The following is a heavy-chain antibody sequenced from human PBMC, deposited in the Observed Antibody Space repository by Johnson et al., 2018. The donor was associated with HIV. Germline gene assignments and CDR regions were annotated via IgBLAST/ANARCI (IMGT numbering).Heavy chain of an antibody. J-gene: IGHJ3*02. CDR1: GFTVSTYY. CDR3: ARRGGPGGRGAFDI. D-gene: IGHD3-16*01. V-gene: IGHV3-53*01. Sequence: EQLVESGGGLIQPGGSLRLSCAASGFTVSTYYMTWVRQASGKGLELVSLLYSSGKTYYADSVKGRFTISRDYSKNRLYLQMNSLRAGDTAVYYCARRGGPGGRGAFDIWGQGTMVTVSS. CDR2: LYSSGKT.